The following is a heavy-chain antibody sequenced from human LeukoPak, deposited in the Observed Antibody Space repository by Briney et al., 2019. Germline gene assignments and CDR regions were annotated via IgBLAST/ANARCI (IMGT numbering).Heavy chain of an antibody. V-gene: IGHV3-7*04. Sequence: GGSLRLSCAASEFTFSSFGMSWVRQAPGKGLEWVANIKQDGSEKYYVDPVKGRFTVSRDNAENSLYLQMNSLRAEDTAVYYCARGYCSGGSCFSSTGNFDLWGRGTLVTVSS. CDR1: EFTFSSFG. CDR2: IKQDGSEK. J-gene: IGHJ2*01. D-gene: IGHD2-15*01. CDR3: ARGYCSGGSCFSSTGNFDL.